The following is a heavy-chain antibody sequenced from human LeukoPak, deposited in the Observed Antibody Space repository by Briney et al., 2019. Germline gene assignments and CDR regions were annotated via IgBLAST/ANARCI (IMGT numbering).Heavy chain of an antibody. D-gene: IGHD2-15*01. CDR2: ISGSGGST. V-gene: IGHV3-23*01. Sequence: GGSLRLSCAASGFTFSSYAMSWVRQAPGKGLEWVSAISGSGGSTYYADSVKGRFTISRDNSKNTLYLQMNRLRAEDTAVYYCAKWGCSGSSCYPFDYWGQGTLVTVSS. CDR3: AKWGCSGSSCYPFDY. CDR1: GFTFSSYA. J-gene: IGHJ4*02.